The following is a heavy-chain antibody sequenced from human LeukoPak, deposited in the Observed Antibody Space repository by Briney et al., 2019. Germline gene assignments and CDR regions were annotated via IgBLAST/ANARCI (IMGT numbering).Heavy chain of an antibody. CDR3: ARDYPLGPGSYDSSGYYDY. J-gene: IGHJ4*02. CDR1: GFTVSSIY. D-gene: IGHD3-22*01. Sequence: GGSLRLSCAVSGFTVSSIYMSWVRQAPGKGLEWVSSISSSSSYIYYADSVKGRFTISRDNAKNSLYLQMNGLRAEDTAVYYCARDYPLGPGSYDSSGYYDYWGQGTLVTVSS. CDR2: ISSSSSYI. V-gene: IGHV3-21*01.